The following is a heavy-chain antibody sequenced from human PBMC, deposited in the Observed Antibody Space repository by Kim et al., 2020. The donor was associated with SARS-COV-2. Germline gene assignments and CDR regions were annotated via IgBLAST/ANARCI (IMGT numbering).Heavy chain of an antibody. Sequence: GGSLRLSCAASGFTFSSYGMHWVRQAPGKGLEWVAVISYDGSNKYYADSVKGRFTISRDNSKNTLYLQMNSLRAEDTAVYYCAKGLTGTTPSWFDPWGQGTLVTVSS. CDR1: GFTFSSYG. CDR2: ISYDGSNK. D-gene: IGHD1-7*01. CDR3: AKGLTGTTPSWFDP. V-gene: IGHV3-30*18. J-gene: IGHJ5*02.